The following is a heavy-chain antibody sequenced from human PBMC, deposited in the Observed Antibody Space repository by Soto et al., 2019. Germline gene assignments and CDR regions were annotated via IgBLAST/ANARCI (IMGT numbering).Heavy chain of an antibody. Sequence: SETLSLTCTISGSSITNYQWSWIRQPPGKGLEWIGHVCYSGSANYNPTLKSRVTISIDTSKSQFSLNLGSVTAADTAVYFCARHAGSLGYWGQGTLVTVS. J-gene: IGHJ4*02. CDR3: ARHAGSLGY. V-gene: IGHV4-59*08. CDR1: GSSITNYQ. CDR2: VCYSGSA. D-gene: IGHD2-2*03.